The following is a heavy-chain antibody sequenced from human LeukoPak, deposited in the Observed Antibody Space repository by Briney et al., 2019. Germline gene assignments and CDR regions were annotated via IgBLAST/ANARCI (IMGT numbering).Heavy chain of an antibody. CDR1: DYSLSSGYF. V-gene: IGHV4-38-2*02. Sequence: SETLSLTCVASDYSLSSGYFWGWIRQPPGKGLEWIGSISHIGTTYYNPSFKSRITISLDTSKNQFSLRLRSVTAADTAFYYCEREGDVLGATIDSWGQGILVTVSS. CDR2: ISHIGTT. D-gene: IGHD1-26*01. J-gene: IGHJ4*02. CDR3: EREGDVLGATIDS.